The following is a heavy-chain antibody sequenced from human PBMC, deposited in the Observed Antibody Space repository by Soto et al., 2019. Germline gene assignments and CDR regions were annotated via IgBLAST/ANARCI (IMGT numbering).Heavy chain of an antibody. V-gene: IGHV3-30*18. CDR1: GVTFSSYG. J-gene: IGHJ6*02. CDR2: ISYDGSNK. Sequence: GGSLRLACAASGVTFSSYGMHWVRPAPGKGLEWVAVISYDGSNKYYADSVKGRFTISTDNSKNTLYLQMNSLRAEDTLVYYCSKVLWGIVVVPPPIDYYGMDVWGQGTTVTVSS. D-gene: IGHD2-2*01. CDR3: SKVLWGIVVVPPPIDYYGMDV.